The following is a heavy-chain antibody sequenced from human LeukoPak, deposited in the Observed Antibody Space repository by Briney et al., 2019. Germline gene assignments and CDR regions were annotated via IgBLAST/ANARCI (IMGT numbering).Heavy chain of an antibody. D-gene: IGHD3-3*01. CDR3: ARGEPVTIFGEGYFDY. Sequence: SETLSLTCTVSGGSISSYYWSWIRQPPGKGLEWIGYIYYSGSTNYNPSLKSRVTISVDTSKNQFSLKLSSVTAADTAVYYCARGEPVTIFGEGYFDYWGQGILVTVSS. V-gene: IGHV4-59*08. CDR1: GGSISSYY. CDR2: IYYSGST. J-gene: IGHJ4*02.